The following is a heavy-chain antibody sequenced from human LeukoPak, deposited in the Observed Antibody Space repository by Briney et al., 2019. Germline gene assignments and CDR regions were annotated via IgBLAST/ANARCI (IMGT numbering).Heavy chain of an antibody. Sequence: GGSLRLSCAASGFTFSDYYIHWIRQAPGKGLEWVSYISSSGSTIYYADSVKGRFIISRDNAKNSLYLQMNSLRVEDTAVYYCARDVRNWFDPWGQGTLVTVSS. CDR1: GFTFSDYY. CDR3: ARDVRNWFDP. J-gene: IGHJ5*02. CDR2: ISSSGSTI. V-gene: IGHV3-11*01.